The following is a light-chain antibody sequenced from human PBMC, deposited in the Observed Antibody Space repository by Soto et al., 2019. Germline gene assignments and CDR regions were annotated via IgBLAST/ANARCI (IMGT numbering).Light chain of an antibody. CDR1: SSDVGGYNY. V-gene: IGLV2-14*01. CDR3: SSYTSSSTLFV. Sequence: QSALAQPASVSGSPGQSITISCTGTSSDVGGYNYVSWYQQHPGKAPKLMIYEVSNRPSGASNRFSGSKSGSTASLTISGLQAEDEADYYCSSYTSSSTLFVFGTGTKVTVL. J-gene: IGLJ1*01. CDR2: EVS.